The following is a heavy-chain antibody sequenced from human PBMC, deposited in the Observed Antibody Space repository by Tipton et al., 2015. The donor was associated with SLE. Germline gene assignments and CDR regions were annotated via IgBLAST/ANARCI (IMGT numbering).Heavy chain of an antibody. CDR3: ARDLRAIGDRFDP. J-gene: IGHJ5*02. V-gene: IGHV4-61*02. Sequence: LRLSCTVSGDSFSSGSSSWNWVRQPAGKGLEWIGLIYNSGITNYNPSLQSRVTLSVDVSKNQFSLKLSSVTAADTAVYYCARDLRAIGDRFDPWGQGALVTVSS. D-gene: IGHD3-16*01. CDR1: GDSFSSGSSS. CDR2: IYNSGIT.